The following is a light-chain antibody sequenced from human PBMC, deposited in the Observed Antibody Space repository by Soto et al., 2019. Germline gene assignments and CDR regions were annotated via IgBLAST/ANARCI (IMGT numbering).Light chain of an antibody. V-gene: IGLV1-40*01. J-gene: IGLJ2*01. CDR1: SSNIGAGYD. Sequence: QSVLTQPPSWSGAPGQRVTISCTGSSSNIGAGYDVHWYQQLPGTAPKLLIYGNSNRPSGVPDRFSGSKSGTSASLAITGLQAEDEADYYCQSYDSSLSGAVFGGGTKLTVL. CDR2: GNS. CDR3: QSYDSSLSGAV.